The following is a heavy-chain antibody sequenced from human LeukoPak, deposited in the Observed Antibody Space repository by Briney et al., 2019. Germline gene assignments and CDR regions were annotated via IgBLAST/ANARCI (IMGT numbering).Heavy chain of an antibody. CDR1: GFTFSSYS. J-gene: IGHJ5*02. Sequence: PGGSLRLSCAASGFTFSSYSMNWVRQAPGKGPEWVSSISSSSSYIYYADSVKGRFTISRDNAKNSLYLQMNSLRAEDTAVYYCARDYDFWSGDSYNWFDPWGQGTLVTVSS. V-gene: IGHV3-21*01. CDR3: ARDYDFWSGDSYNWFDP. D-gene: IGHD3-3*01. CDR2: ISSSSSYI.